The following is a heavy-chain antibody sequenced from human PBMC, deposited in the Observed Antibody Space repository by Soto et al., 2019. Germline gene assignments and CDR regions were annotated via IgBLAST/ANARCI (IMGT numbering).Heavy chain of an antibody. D-gene: IGHD5-12*01. V-gene: IGHV1-69*06. J-gene: IGHJ4*02. CDR2: IIPIFGTA. CDR3: ARGFRGYSGYDLPDY. Sequence: SVKVSCKASGGTFSSYAISWVRQAPGQGLEWMGGIIPIFGTANYAQKFQGRVTITADKSTSTAYMELSSLRSEDTAVYYCARGFRGYSGYDLPDYWGQGTLVTVSS. CDR1: GGTFSSYA.